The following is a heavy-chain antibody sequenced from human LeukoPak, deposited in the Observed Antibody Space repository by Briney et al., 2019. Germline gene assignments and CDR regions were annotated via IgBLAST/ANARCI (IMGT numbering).Heavy chain of an antibody. CDR2: ISGSGGTT. CDR1: GFTFSSYA. V-gene: IGHV3-23*01. D-gene: IGHD4-17*01. Sequence: GGSLRLSCAASGFTFSSYAMTWVRQAPGKGLEWVSVISGSGGTTYYADSVKGRFTISRDNSKNTLYLQMNSLRAEDTAVYYCAKGGLDYGDYGGLGAVYWGQGTLVTVSS. J-gene: IGHJ4*02. CDR3: AKGGLDYGDYGGLGAVY.